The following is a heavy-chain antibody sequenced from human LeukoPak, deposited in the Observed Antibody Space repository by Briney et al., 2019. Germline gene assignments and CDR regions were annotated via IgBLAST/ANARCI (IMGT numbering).Heavy chain of an antibody. J-gene: IGHJ4*02. D-gene: IGHD5-12*01. CDR2: ISYDGSNK. CDR1: GFTFSSYG. Sequence: GRSLRLSCAASGFTFSSYGMHWVRQAPGKGLGRVAVISYDGSNKYYADSVKGRFTISIDNSKYTLYLQMNSRRVEDTAVYYCAKDLGGGGYSGYDPDDYWGQGSLVTVSS. CDR3: AKDLGGGGYSGYDPDDY. V-gene: IGHV3-30*18.